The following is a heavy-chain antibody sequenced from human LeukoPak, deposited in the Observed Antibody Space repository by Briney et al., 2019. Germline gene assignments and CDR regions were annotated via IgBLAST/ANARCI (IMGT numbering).Heavy chain of an antibody. D-gene: IGHD6-19*01. CDR3: ARGGGGQWVDY. V-gene: IGHV3-53*01. Sequence: PGGSLRLSCAASGFTVSSNYMSWVRQAPGKGLEWVSVIYSGGSTYYADSVKGRFTVSRDNSKNTVYLQMNSLRAEDTAVYYCARGGGGQWVDYWGQGTLVTVSS. J-gene: IGHJ4*02. CDR2: IYSGGST. CDR1: GFTVSSNY.